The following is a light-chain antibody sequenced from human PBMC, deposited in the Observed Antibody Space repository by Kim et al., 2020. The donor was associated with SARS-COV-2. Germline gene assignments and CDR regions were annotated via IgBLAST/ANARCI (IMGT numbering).Light chain of an antibody. J-gene: IGKJ1*01. CDR3: QQYNNWPPWT. Sequence: PPGERATLSCRAGRSVSSNLAWYQQKPGQAPRLLIYGASTRATGIPARFSGSGSGTEFTLTISSLQSEDFAVCYCQQYNNWPPWTFGQGTKVDIK. CDR2: GAS. V-gene: IGKV3-15*01. CDR1: RSVSSN.